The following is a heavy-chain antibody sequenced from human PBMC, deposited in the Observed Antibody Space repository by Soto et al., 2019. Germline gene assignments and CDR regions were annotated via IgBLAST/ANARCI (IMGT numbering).Heavy chain of an antibody. V-gene: IGHV1-69*12. CDR1: GDTFTTYA. CDR2: IIPIFGTA. Sequence: QVQLVQSGAEVKKPGSSVKVSCKASGDTFTTYAISWVRQAPGQGLEWMGGIIPIFGTANYAQKFQGRVTITADESTSTAYMELSSLRSEDTAVYYCARGGVYSSSPEKDYFDHWGQGTLVTVSS. D-gene: IGHD6-6*01. J-gene: IGHJ4*02. CDR3: ARGGVYSSSPEKDYFDH.